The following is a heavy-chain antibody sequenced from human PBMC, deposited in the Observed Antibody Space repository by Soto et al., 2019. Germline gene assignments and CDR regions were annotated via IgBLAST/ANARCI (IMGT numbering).Heavy chain of an antibody. D-gene: IGHD7-27*01. CDR1: GYSFTHFE. CDR3: ARGLTRLDY. J-gene: IGHJ4*02. Sequence: QVQLVQSGPEVKQPGASVRISCQASGYSFTHFEMHWVRQAPGQRLEWMGWINTGNGDTKYSQKFQGRVTFTTDTSASTAYLDLDGVTSDDTSFYFCARGLTRLDYWGQGTLVTVSS. V-gene: IGHV1-3*04. CDR2: INTGNGDT.